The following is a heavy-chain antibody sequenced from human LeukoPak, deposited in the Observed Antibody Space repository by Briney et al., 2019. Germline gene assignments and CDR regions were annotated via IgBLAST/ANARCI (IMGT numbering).Heavy chain of an antibody. CDR3: AREGRRAAAGTLGY. Sequence: ASVKISCKASGYTFSTYYIHWVRQAPGQGLEWMGVINPSGGSASYAQKLQGRVTMTTDTSTSTAYMELRSLRSDDTAVYYCAREGRRAAAGTLGYWGQGTLVTVSS. CDR1: GYTFSTYY. J-gene: IGHJ4*02. D-gene: IGHD6-13*01. V-gene: IGHV1-46*01. CDR2: INPSGGSA.